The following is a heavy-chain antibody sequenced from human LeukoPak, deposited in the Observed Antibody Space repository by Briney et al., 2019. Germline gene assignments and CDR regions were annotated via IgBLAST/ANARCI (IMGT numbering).Heavy chain of an antibody. CDR1: GGSYSSYY. D-gene: IGHD5-18*01. CDR3: ARAQNSYGYSNWFDP. J-gene: IGHJ5*02. V-gene: IGHV4-59*01. Sequence: SETLSLTCTVSGGSYSSYYWSWIRQPPGKGLEWIGYIYYSGSTNYNPSLKSRVTISVDTSKNQFSLKLSSVTAADTAVYYCARAQNSYGYSNWFDPWGQGTLVTVSS. CDR2: IYYSGST.